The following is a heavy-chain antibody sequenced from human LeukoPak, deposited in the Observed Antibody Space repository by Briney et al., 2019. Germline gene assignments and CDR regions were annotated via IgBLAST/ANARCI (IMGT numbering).Heavy chain of an antibody. V-gene: IGHV1-69*05. CDR3: ARGVRSAFYTPPPDY. CDR2: IIPLFGTV. Sequence: SVKVSCRASGGTFTGYTISWVRQAPGQGLEWMGRIIPLFGTVDYAQKFQGMVTITTDESATTAYMQLSSLKSDDTAVYYCARGVRSAFYTPPPDYWGQGTRVTVSS. D-gene: IGHD3-3*01. J-gene: IGHJ4*02. CDR1: GGTFTGYT.